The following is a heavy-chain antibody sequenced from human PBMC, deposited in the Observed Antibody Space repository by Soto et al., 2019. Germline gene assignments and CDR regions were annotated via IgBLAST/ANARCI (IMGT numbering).Heavy chain of an antibody. D-gene: IGHD1-26*01. CDR1: GGSISSGGTGSY. V-gene: IGHV4-31*03. CDR2: IYYTGNT. CDR3: ARDLYSGSYYDWFDP. J-gene: IGHJ5*02. Sequence: TLSLTCTVSGGSISSGGTGSYWTWIRQLPGKGLEWIGYIYYTGNTYYNPSLKSRPTISIDTSENQFSLKLTSVTAADTAVYYCARDLYSGSYYDWFDPWGQGTLVTVSS.